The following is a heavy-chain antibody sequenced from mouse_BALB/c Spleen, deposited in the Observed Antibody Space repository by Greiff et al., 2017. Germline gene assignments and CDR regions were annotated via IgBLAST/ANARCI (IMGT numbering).Heavy chain of an antibody. CDR1: GYTFTSYW. J-gene: IGHJ4*01. Sequence: QVHVKQPGAELVKPGASVKLSCKASGYTFTSYWMHWVKQRPGQGLEWIGEIDPSDSYTNYNQKFKGKATLTVDKSSSTAYMQLSSLTSEDSAVYYCARRVYYGNHYAMDYWGQGTSVTVSS. CDR3: ARRVYYGNHYAMDY. D-gene: IGHD2-1*01. CDR2: IDPSDSYT. V-gene: IGHV1-69*02.